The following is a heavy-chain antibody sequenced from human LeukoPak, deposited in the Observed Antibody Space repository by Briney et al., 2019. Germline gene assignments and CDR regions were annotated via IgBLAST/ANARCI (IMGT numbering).Heavy chain of an antibody. Sequence: SVKVSCKASGGTFSSYAISWVRQAPGQGLEWMGGIIPIFGTANYAQKFQGRVTITADESTSTAYMELSSLRSADTAMYYCAINAYCSSNSCWGNYYYYYMDVWGKGTTVTVSS. V-gene: IGHV1-69*13. CDR1: GGTFSSYA. D-gene: IGHD2-2*01. CDR2: IIPIFGTA. CDR3: AINAYCSSNSCWGNYYYYYMDV. J-gene: IGHJ6*03.